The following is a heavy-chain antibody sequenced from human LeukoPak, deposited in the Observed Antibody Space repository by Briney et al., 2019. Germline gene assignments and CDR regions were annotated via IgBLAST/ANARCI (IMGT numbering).Heavy chain of an antibody. CDR3: ARPRYSSASSDYHYYMDV. D-gene: IGHD6-6*01. V-gene: IGHV1-2*02. CDR1: RYTFTAYY. CDR2: INPNTGGT. J-gene: IGHJ6*03. Sequence: ASVKVSCKASRYTFTAYYIHWVRQAPRQGLEWMGWINPNTGGTDHAQNFQGRVTTTRDTSISAAYMELSNLTYDDTAVYYCARPRYSSASSDYHYYMDVWGKGTTVTVSS.